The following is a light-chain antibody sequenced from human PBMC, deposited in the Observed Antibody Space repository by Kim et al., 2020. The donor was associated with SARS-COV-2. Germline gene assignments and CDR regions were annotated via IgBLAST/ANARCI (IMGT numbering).Light chain of an antibody. Sequence: LSPGERATLSCRASQSVSNSYLAWFQQKPGQAPRLLIYGASSRATGIPDRFSGSGSGTDFTLTISRLEPEDFAVYYCQQYGNSPRTFGQGTKLEIK. CDR3: QQYGNSPRT. V-gene: IGKV3-20*01. CDR1: QSVSNSY. CDR2: GAS. J-gene: IGKJ2*01.